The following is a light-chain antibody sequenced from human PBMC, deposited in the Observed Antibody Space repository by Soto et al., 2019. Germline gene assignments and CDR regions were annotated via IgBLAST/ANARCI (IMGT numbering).Light chain of an antibody. CDR1: QSFNSIY. CDR2: GAS. V-gene: IGKV3-20*01. Sequence: IVLTQSPVTLSFSPCEIATLSCRASQSFNSIYLAWYQQKPGQAPRLLIYGASSRATGIPDRFSGSGSGTDFTLTISRLEPEDFAVYYCHQYDSWTFGQGTRLEIK. CDR3: HQYDSWT. J-gene: IGKJ5*01.